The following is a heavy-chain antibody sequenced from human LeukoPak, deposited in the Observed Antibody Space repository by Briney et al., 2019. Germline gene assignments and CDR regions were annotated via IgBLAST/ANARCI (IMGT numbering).Heavy chain of an antibody. Sequence: SETLSLTCTASGGSISSYYWSWIRQPPGKGLEWIGYIYYSGSTNYNPSLKSRVTISVDTSKNQFSLKLSSVTAADTAVYYCARPAGTVTAFDIWGQGTMVTVSS. CDR1: GGSISSYY. CDR2: IYYSGST. CDR3: ARPAGTVTAFDI. V-gene: IGHV4-59*08. D-gene: IGHD4-17*01. J-gene: IGHJ3*02.